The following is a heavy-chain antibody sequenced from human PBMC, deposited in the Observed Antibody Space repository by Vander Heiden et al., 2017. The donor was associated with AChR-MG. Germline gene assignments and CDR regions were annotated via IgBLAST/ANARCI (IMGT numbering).Heavy chain of an antibody. Sequence: QPVQTGAEVKKPGASVKVSCQASGYTLTSYGTSWMQQAPGQGLEWMGLISADNGNTNYAQKLQSRGTMTTDTSTSTAYMELRSLRSDDPAVYYCARDHPYYDKDDRGQGTLVTVSS. V-gene: IGHV1-18*01. CDR1: GYTLTSYG. CDR2: ISADNGNT. CDR3: ARDHPYYDKDD. D-gene: IGHD3-22*01. J-gene: IGHJ4*02.